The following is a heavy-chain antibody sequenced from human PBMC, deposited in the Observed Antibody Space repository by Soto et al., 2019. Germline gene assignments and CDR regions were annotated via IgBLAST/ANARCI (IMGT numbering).Heavy chain of an antibody. Sequence: GGSLRLSCAASGFTFSSYAMSWVRQAPGKGLEWVSAISGSGGSTYYADSVKGRFTISRDNSKNTLYLQMNSLRAEDTAVYYCAKIPPPRLRYFDWENFDPWGQGTLVTVSS. CDR2: ISGSGGST. CDR3: AKIPPPRLRYFDWENFDP. D-gene: IGHD3-9*01. CDR1: GFTFSSYA. V-gene: IGHV3-23*01. J-gene: IGHJ5*02.